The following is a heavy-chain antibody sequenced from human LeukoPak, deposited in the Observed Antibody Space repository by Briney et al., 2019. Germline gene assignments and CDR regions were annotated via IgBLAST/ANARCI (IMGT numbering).Heavy chain of an antibody. Sequence: SSVKVSCKTSGYSFTAFYIHWVRQAPGQGLEWMGWIHPRRGDTNYAQKFQGRVTMTRDTSISTAYLDLSSLRSDDTAVYYCARDGDYGTGSYYRGCIDSWGQGTPVTVSP. V-gene: IGHV1-2*02. CDR3: ARDGDYGTGSYYRGCIDS. CDR2: IHPRRGDT. D-gene: IGHD3-10*01. CDR1: GYSFTAFY. J-gene: IGHJ4*02.